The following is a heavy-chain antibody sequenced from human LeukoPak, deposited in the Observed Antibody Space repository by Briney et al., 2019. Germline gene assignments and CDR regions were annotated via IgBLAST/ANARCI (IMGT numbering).Heavy chain of an antibody. Sequence: PGGSLRLSCAASGFTFSSYWMHWVRQAPGKGLLWVSRINPDGSSTTYADSVKGRFTISRDNARNTLYLQMNSLRADDTAVYYCAREGRVGATEGGKGGQGALVTVSS. CDR1: GFTFSSYW. CDR3: AREGRVGATEGGK. D-gene: IGHD1-26*01. CDR2: INPDGSST. J-gene: IGHJ4*02. V-gene: IGHV3-74*01.